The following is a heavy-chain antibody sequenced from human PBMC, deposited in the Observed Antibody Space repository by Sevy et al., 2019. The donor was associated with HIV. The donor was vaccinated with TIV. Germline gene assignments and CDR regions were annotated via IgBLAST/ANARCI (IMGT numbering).Heavy chain of an antibody. CDR1: GGSISRGGYY. CDR3: ARSYCSGGSCYPAEFDY. V-gene: IGHV4-31*03. CDR2: IYYSGST. Sequence: SETLSLTCTFSGGSISRGGYYWSWIRQHPGKGLEWMGYIYYSGSTYYNPSLKSRVTISVDTSKNQFSLKLSSVTAADTAVYYCARSYCSGGSCYPAEFDYWGQGTLVTVSS. J-gene: IGHJ4*02. D-gene: IGHD2-15*01.